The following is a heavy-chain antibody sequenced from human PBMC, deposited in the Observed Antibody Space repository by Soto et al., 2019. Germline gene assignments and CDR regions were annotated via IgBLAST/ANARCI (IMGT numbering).Heavy chain of an antibody. Sequence: ASVKVSCKASGYTFTSYGISWVRQAPGQGLEWMGWISAYNGNTNYAQKPQGRVTMTTDTSTSTAYMELRSLRSDDTAVYYCAREPLGGDSPEYFQHWGQGTLVTVSS. CDR1: GYTFTSYG. CDR2: ISAYNGNT. J-gene: IGHJ1*01. CDR3: AREPLGGDSPEYFQH. V-gene: IGHV1-18*01. D-gene: IGHD4-17*01.